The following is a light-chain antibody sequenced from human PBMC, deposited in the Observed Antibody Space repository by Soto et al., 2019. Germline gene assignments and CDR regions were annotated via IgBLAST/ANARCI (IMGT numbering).Light chain of an antibody. CDR1: GSNIGTTT. J-gene: IGLJ2*01. CDR3: AAWDDSLNGVV. Sequence: QLVLTQPPSASGTPGQRVTISCSGSGSNIGTTTVNWYQHLPGTAPKLLIYSNNQRPSGVPDRFSGSKSGTSASLAISGLQSDDEAHYYCAAWDDSLNGVVFGGGTKLTVL. V-gene: IGLV1-44*01. CDR2: SNN.